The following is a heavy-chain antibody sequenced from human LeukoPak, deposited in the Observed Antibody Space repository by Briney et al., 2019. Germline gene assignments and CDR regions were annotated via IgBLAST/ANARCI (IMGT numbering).Heavy chain of an antibody. V-gene: IGHV4-61*02. Sequence: PSQTLSLTCTVSGGSISSGSYYWSWIRQPAGKGLEWIGRIYTSGSANYNPSLKSRVTISVDTSKNQSSLKLSSVTAADTAVYYCARAVGGYDYVWGSYRYSFDYWGQGTLVTVSS. D-gene: IGHD3-16*02. J-gene: IGHJ4*02. CDR3: ARAVGGYDYVWGSYRYSFDY. CDR2: IYTSGSA. CDR1: GGSISSGSYY.